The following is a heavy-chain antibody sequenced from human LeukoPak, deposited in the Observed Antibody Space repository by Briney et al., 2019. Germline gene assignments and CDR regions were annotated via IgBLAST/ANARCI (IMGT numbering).Heavy chain of an antibody. Sequence: GGSLRLSCAASGFTVSSNCMSWVRQAPGKGLEWVSVIYSGGSTYYADSVKGRFTISRDNAKNSLYLQMNSLRAEDTALYYCASEYYYDSSGYSAPLDYWGQGTLVTVSS. CDR2: IYSGGST. CDR3: ASEYYYDSSGYSAPLDY. D-gene: IGHD3-22*01. J-gene: IGHJ4*02. V-gene: IGHV3-53*01. CDR1: GFTVSSNC.